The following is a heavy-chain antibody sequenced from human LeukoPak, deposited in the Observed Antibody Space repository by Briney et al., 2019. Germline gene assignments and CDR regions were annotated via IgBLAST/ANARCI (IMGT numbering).Heavy chain of an antibody. J-gene: IGHJ4*02. D-gene: IGHD3-10*01. CDR3: AKDNRAPQKHYGSR. V-gene: IGHV3-23*01. CDR1: GFTFSSYA. CDR2: ISGSGGST. Sequence: PGGSLRLSCAASGFTFSSYAMSWVRQAPGKGLEWVSAISGSGGSTYYADSVKGRFTISRDNSKNTLYLRMNSLRAEDTAVYYCAKDNRAPQKHYGSRWGQGTLVTVPS.